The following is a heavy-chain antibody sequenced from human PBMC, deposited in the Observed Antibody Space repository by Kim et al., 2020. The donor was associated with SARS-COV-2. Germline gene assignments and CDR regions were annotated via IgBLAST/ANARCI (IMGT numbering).Heavy chain of an antibody. Sequence: SETLSLTCAAYGGSFSSYYWTWIHQPPGKGLEWIGEINHRGSTNYNPSLKSRVTISVDRSKNQFSLKLSSVTAADTAMYYCARELSTGDDAYDMWGQGT. V-gene: IGHV4-34*01. D-gene: IGHD7-27*01. CDR1: GGSFSSYY. CDR3: ARELSTGDDAYDM. J-gene: IGHJ3*02. CDR2: INHRGST.